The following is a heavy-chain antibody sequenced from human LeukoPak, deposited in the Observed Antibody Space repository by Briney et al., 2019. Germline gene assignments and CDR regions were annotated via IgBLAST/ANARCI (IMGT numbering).Heavy chain of an antibody. Sequence: PGGSLRLSCAAPGFTFSSYSMNWVRQAPGKGLEWVSSISSSSSYIYYADSVKGRFTISRDNAKNSLYLQMNSLRAEDTAVYYCARGGSSHNNWFDPWGQGTLVTVSS. CDR2: ISSSSSYI. D-gene: IGHD2-2*01. V-gene: IGHV3-21*01. CDR1: GFTFSSYS. J-gene: IGHJ5*02. CDR3: ARGGSSHNNWFDP.